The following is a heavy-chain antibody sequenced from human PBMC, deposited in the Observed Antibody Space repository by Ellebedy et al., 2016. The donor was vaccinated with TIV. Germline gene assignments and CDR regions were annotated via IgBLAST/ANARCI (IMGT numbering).Heavy chain of an antibody. CDR2: IKQDGSEK. CDR3: ARGWWGSYRSFTKFDY. D-gene: IGHD1-26*01. CDR1: GFTFSSYW. J-gene: IGHJ4*02. Sequence: GESLKISXAASGFTFSSYWMSWVRQAPGKGLEWVANIKQDGSEKYYVDSVKGRFTISRDNAKNSLYLQMNSLRAEDTAVYYCARGWWGSYRSFTKFDYWGQGTLVTVSS. V-gene: IGHV3-7*01.